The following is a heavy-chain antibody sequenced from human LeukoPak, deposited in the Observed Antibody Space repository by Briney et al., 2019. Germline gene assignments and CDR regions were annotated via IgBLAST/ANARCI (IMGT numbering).Heavy chain of an antibody. J-gene: IGHJ4*02. CDR2: ISDISSTI. D-gene: IGHD3-22*01. CDR3: ARDYYDSNGYYYGGY. CDR1: GFTFSSYS. Sequence: GGSLRLSCAASGFTFSSYSMNWVRQAPGKGLEWVSYISDISSTIYYADSVRGRFTISRDNAKNSLYLQMNSLRAEDTAVYYCARDYYDSNGYYYGGYWGQGTLVTVTS. V-gene: IGHV3-48*01.